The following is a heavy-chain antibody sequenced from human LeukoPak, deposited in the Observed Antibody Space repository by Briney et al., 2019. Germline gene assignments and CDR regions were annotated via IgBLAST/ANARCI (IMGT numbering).Heavy chain of an antibody. CDR1: GFTFSTYW. CDR3: ARDSAGNDY. J-gene: IGHJ4*02. V-gene: IGHV3-7*01. Sequence: GGSLRLSCEASGFTFSTYWMSWVRRAPGNGLEWVANIKQDGSEKYYVDSVKGRFTISRDNAKNSLYLQMNSLRAEDTAMYYCARDSAGNDYWGQGTLVTVSS. D-gene: IGHD6-13*01. CDR2: IKQDGSEK.